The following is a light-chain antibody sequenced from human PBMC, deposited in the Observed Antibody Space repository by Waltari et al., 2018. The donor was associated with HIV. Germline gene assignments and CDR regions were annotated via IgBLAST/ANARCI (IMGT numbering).Light chain of an antibody. CDR1: RSNLGSND. V-gene: IGLV1-44*01. CDR2: SNN. J-gene: IGLJ3*02. CDR3: AAWDESLNAWV. Sequence: QSVLPPPPSASGTPGQRVTISCSGSRSNLGSNDVNWYQQVPGTAPKFLMYSNNKRPSGVPDRFSGSKSCTSASRAISGLQSDDEADYYCAAWDESLNAWVFGGGTRLTVL.